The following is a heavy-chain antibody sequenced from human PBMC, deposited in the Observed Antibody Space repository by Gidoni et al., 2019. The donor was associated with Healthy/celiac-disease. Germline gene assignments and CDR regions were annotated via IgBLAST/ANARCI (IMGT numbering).Heavy chain of an antibody. Sequence: QVQLVESGGGVVQPGRSLRLSCAASGFTFSSYGMHWVRQAPGKGLEWVAVISYDGSNKYYADSVKGRFTISRDNSKNTLYLQMNSLRAEDTAVYYCAKITMIKSRDYWGQGTLVTVSS. CDR3: AKITMIKSRDY. D-gene: IGHD3-22*01. CDR2: ISYDGSNK. J-gene: IGHJ4*02. CDR1: GFTFSSYG. V-gene: IGHV3-30*18.